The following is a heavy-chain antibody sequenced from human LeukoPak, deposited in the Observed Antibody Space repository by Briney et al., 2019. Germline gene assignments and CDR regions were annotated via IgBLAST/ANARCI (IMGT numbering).Heavy chain of an antibody. V-gene: IGHV3-66*01. CDR1: GFTVSSKY. Sequence: GGSLSLSCAASGFTVSSKYMSWVRQAPGKGLEWVSVIYSGGSAYNADSVKGRFTISRDNSKNTLFLQMNSLRAEDTAVYYCARVAEAGFFDNWGQGTLVTVSS. CDR3: ARVAEAGFFDN. CDR2: IYSGGSA. D-gene: IGHD6-19*01. J-gene: IGHJ4*02.